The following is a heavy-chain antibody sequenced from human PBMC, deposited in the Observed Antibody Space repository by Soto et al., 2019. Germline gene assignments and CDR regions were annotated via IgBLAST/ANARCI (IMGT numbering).Heavy chain of an antibody. D-gene: IGHD6-19*01. CDR3: AKDQASSGWYSCYGMDV. CDR1: GFSFSNSG. CDR2: ISGSGGST. J-gene: IGHJ6*02. Sequence: GGSLRLSCAASGFSFSNSGMHWVRQAPGKGLEWVSAISGSGGSTYYADSVKGRFTISRDNSKNTLYLQMNSLRAEDTAVYYCAKDQASSGWYSCYGMDVWGQGTTVTVSS. V-gene: IGHV3-23*01.